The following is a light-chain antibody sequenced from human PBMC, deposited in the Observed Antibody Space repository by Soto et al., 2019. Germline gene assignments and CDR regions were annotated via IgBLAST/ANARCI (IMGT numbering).Light chain of an antibody. J-gene: IGKJ4*01. CDR3: QQYNSYPLT. CDR1: QSISSW. Sequence: DIQMTQSPSTLSASVGDRVTITCRASQSISSWLAWFQQKPGKAPKLLIYDASNLESGVPSRFXXSESGTEFTLTINSLQPDDFATYYCQQYNSYPLTFGGGTKVELK. CDR2: DAS. V-gene: IGKV1-5*01.